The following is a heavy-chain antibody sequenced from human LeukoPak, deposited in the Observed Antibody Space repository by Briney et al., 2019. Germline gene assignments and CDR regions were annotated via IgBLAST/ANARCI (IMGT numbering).Heavy chain of an antibody. CDR3: ARGLESSGWYGMDV. Sequence: ASVKVSCKTSGYTFSRHYIHWVRQAPGQGLEWMGIINTSGATTRYGQKFKGRVTATRDTSTSTVYMEMSSLNSEDTAVYYCARGLESSGWYGMDVWGQGTTIIVSS. D-gene: IGHD6-19*01. V-gene: IGHV1-46*01. J-gene: IGHJ6*02. CDR2: INTSGATT. CDR1: GYTFSRHY.